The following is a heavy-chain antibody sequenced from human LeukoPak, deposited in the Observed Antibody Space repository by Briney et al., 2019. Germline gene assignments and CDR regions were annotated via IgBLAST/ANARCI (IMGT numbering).Heavy chain of an antibody. CDR3: ARADCSSTSCRGVGAFDI. CDR1: GFTFSSYA. V-gene: IGHV3-64*01. D-gene: IGHD2-2*01. CDR2: ISSNGGST. J-gene: IGHJ3*02. Sequence: GGSLRLSCAASGFTFSSYAMHWVRQAPGKGPEYVSAISSNGGSTYYANSVKGRFTISRDNSKNTLYLQMGSLRAEDMAVYYCARADCSSTSCRGVGAFDIWGQGTMVTVSS.